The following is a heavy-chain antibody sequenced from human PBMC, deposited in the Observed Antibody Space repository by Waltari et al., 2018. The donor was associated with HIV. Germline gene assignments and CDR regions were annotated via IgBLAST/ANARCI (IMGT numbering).Heavy chain of an antibody. Sequence: QVQLQESGPGLVTPSQTLSLTCTVSGGSITRGRYYWSWIRPHPGKGTEWIGYIYYSGSTYYNPSLKSRVTISVDTSKNQFSLKLSSVTAADTAVYYCARDFGAAAGEQDYYYYGMDVWGQGTTATVSS. CDR2: IYYSGST. V-gene: IGHV4-31*03. CDR3: ARDFGAAAGEQDYYYYGMDV. J-gene: IGHJ6*02. D-gene: IGHD6-13*01. CDR1: GGSITRGRYY.